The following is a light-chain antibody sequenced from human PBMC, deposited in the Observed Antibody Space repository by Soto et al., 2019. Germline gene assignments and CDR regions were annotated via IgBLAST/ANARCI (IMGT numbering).Light chain of an antibody. CDR2: GSS. Sequence: EVVLTQSPGTLSLSPGERATLSCRASQTVSNNYLAWYQHKPGQSPKLLIFGSSDRATGIPDRFSGSGSGTDFTLTIMRLEPEDFAVYYCQQYGSSPPYTFGQGTELEIK. CDR1: QTVSNNY. J-gene: IGKJ2*01. V-gene: IGKV3-20*01. CDR3: QQYGSSPPYT.